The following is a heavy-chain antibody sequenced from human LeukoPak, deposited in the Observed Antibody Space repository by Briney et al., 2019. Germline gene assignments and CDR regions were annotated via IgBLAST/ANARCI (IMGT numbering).Heavy chain of an antibody. V-gene: IGHV3-23*01. CDR1: GFTFSSYG. J-gene: IGHJ5*02. CDR3: VKDRGICSGGSCYLNWFDP. Sequence: GGSLRLSCAASGFTFSSYGMSWVRQAPGKGLEWVSAISDSGGSKYYADSVKGRFTISRDPSKNTPLLLMISLGAEHTGLYCCVKDRGICSGGSCYLNWFDPWGQGNLVTVSS. D-gene: IGHD2-15*01. CDR2: ISDSGGSK.